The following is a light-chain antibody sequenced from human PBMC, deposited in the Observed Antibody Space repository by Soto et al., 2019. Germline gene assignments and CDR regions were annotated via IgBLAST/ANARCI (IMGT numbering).Light chain of an antibody. CDR2: GAS. CDR1: QSISDT. J-gene: IGKJ1*01. CDR3: HQYGRSPRT. Sequence: EIVMTQSPATLSVSPGGRATLSCRASQSISDTLAWYQQKPGQAPRLLIHGASNRAAGIPDRFSGSGSGTDFTLTISRLEPEDFAVYYCHQYGRSPRTFGQGTKVDIK. V-gene: IGKV3-20*01.